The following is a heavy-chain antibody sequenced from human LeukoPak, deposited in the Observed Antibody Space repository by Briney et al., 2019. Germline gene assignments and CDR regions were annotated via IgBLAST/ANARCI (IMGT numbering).Heavy chain of an antibody. CDR1: GMSFSSYA. D-gene: IGHD6-19*01. J-gene: IGHJ4*02. Sequence: QPGGSLRLSCVASGMSFSSYAMSWVRQAPGKGLEWVSAISGSGGSTYYADSVKGRFTISRDNSKNTLYLQMNSLRAEDTAVYYCAKQWIGDYFDYWGQGTLVTVSS. V-gene: IGHV3-23*01. CDR3: AKQWIGDYFDY. CDR2: ISGSGGST.